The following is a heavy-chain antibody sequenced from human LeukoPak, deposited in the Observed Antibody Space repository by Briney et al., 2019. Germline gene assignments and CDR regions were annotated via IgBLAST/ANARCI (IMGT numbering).Heavy chain of an antibody. D-gene: IGHD3-10*01. V-gene: IGHV5-51*01. CDR3: ARHPQGGSGATNWFDP. J-gene: IGHJ5*02. Sequence: GESLKISCKGSGYSFTSYWIGWVRQMPGKGLEWMGIIYPGDSDTRYSPSFQGHVTISADKSISTAYLQWSSLKASDTAMYYCARHPQGGSGATNWFDPWGQGTLVTVSS. CDR2: IYPGDSDT. CDR1: GYSFTSYW.